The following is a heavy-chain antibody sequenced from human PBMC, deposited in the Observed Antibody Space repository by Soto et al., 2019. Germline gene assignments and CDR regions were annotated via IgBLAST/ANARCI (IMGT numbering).Heavy chain of an antibody. CDR3: AKGGRQWLVTSDFNY. CDR1: GYSFTSYW. J-gene: IGHJ4*02. CDR2: IYPRDSDT. Sequence: GASLKISWKGSGYSFTSYWIGWVRQMPGKGLEWMGIIYPRDSDTRYSPSFQGQVTISADKSISTAYLQWSSLRAEDTAVYYCAKGGRQWLVTSDFNYWGQGALVTVSS. V-gene: IGHV5-51*01. D-gene: IGHD6-19*01.